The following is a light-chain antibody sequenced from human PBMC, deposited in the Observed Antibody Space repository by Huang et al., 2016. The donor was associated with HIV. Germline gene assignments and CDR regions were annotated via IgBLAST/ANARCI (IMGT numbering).Light chain of an antibody. J-gene: IGKJ1*01. V-gene: IGKV3-15*01. CDR2: GAS. CDR3: QQYNNWPRT. Sequence: EIVMTQSPATLSVSPWGRATLSCRASQSVRSNLAWYRQKPGQAPRLLRYGASTRATGIPDSFTGRGSGTEVTLTISSLQSEDFAVYYCQQYNNWPRTFGQGTKVESK. CDR1: QSVRSN.